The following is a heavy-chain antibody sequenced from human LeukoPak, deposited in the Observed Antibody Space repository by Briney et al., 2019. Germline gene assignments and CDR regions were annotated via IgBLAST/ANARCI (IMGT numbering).Heavy chain of an antibody. J-gene: IGHJ4*02. D-gene: IGHD1-26*01. CDR2: IYSGGST. CDR1: GFTVSSNY. Sequence: GGSLRLSCAASGFTVSSNYMSWVRQAPGKGLEWVSVIYSGGSTYYADSVKGRFTISRDNSKNTLYLQMNSLRAKDTAVYYCAREAVGATKRAYWGQGTLVTVSS. CDR3: AREAVGATKRAY. V-gene: IGHV3-53*01.